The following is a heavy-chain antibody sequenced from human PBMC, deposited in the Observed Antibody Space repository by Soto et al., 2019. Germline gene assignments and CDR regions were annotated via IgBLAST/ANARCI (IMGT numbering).Heavy chain of an antibody. CDR3: ARVPIITIFGVVITHFDP. V-gene: IGHV4-61*01. CDR2: IYYSGST. CDR1: GGSVSSGSYY. Sequence: SETLSLTCTVSGGSVSSGSYYWSWIRQPPGKGLEWIGYIYYSGSTNYNPSLKSRVTISVDTSKNQFSLKLSSVTAADTAVYYCARVPIITIFGVVITHFDPWGQGTLVTVSS. D-gene: IGHD3-3*01. J-gene: IGHJ5*02.